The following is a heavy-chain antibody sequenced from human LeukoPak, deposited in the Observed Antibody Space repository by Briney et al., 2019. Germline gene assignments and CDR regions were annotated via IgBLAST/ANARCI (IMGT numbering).Heavy chain of an antibody. Sequence: GGSLRLSCAASGFTFSSYSMNWVRQAPGKGLEWVSYISSSSSTIYYADSVKGRFTISRDNAKNTLYLQMNSQRAEDTAIYYCARGGFKYNYYDAMDVWGQGTTVTVSS. D-gene: IGHD2-15*01. J-gene: IGHJ6*02. CDR3: ARGGFKYNYYDAMDV. CDR2: ISSSSSTI. V-gene: IGHV3-48*04. CDR1: GFTFSSYS.